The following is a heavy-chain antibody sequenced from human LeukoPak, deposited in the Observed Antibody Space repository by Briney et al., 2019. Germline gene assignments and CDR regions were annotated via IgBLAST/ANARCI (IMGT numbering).Heavy chain of an antibody. CDR1: GLTVSDNF. CDR2: IYSGGAT. CDR3: ATGQRRTGEFDY. Sequence: PGGSLRLSCAASGLTVSDNFMDWVRQAPGKGLEWVSTIYSGGATYYADSARGRFTISRDNSKNTLYLQMNSLRAEDTAVYYCATGQRRTGEFDYWGQGTLVTVSS. J-gene: IGHJ4*02. V-gene: IGHV3-66*01. D-gene: IGHD7-27*01.